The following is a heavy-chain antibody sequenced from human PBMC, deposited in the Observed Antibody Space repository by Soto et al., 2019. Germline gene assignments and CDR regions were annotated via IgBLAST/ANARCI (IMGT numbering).Heavy chain of an antibody. D-gene: IGHD3-10*01. Sequence: SETLSLTCAVYGGSFSGYYWSWIRQPPGKGLEWIGEINHSGSTNYNPSLKSRVTISVDTSKNQFSLKLSSVTAADTAVYYCARGLGSYWGQGTLVTVSS. CDR3: ARGLGSY. CDR2: INHSGST. J-gene: IGHJ4*02. V-gene: IGHV4-34*01. CDR1: GGSFSGYY.